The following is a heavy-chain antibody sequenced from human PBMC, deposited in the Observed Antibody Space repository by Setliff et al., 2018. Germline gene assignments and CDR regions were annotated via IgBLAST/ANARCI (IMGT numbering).Heavy chain of an antibody. D-gene: IGHD4-4*01. CDR1: GFRFTNFG. Sequence: ASVKVSCKTSGFRFTNFGFSWVRQAPGQGLEWMGWINTNTGNPRYAQGFTGRFVFSLDTSVSTAYLQSSSLKAEDTAVYYCARASRFGTTVWKGDYYMDVWGKGTTVTVSS. V-gene: IGHV7-4-1*02. J-gene: IGHJ6*03. CDR3: ARASRFGTTVWKGDYYMDV. CDR2: INTNTGNP.